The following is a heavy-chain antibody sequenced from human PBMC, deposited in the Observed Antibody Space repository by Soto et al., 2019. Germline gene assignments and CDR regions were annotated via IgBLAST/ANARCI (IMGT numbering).Heavy chain of an antibody. J-gene: IGHJ4*02. CDR1: GGSFSGYY. Sequence: SETLSLTCAVYGGSFSGYYWSWIRQPPGKGLEWIGEINHSGSTNYNPSLKSRVTISVDTSKNQFSLKLSSVTAADTAVYYCARGRLFGGVIALDYWGQGTLVTVSS. CDR3: ARGRLFGGVIALDY. CDR2: INHSGST. V-gene: IGHV4-34*01. D-gene: IGHD3-16*02.